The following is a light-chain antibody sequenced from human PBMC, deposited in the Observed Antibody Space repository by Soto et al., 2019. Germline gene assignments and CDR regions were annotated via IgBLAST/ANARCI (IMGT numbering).Light chain of an antibody. CDR1: SSNIGAGYD. Sequence: QSVLTQPHSVYGAPGQRVTISCTGSSSNIGAGYDVHWYQQLPGTAPKLLIYGNSNRPSGVPDRFSGSKSGTSASLAITGLQAEDEADYYCQSYDSSLSVVFGGGTKLTVL. CDR3: QSYDSSLSVV. J-gene: IGLJ2*01. CDR2: GNS. V-gene: IGLV1-40*01.